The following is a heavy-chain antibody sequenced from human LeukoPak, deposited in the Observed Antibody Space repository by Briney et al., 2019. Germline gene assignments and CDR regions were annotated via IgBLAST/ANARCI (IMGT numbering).Heavy chain of an antibody. V-gene: IGHV1-69*04. J-gene: IGHJ4*02. Sequence: GASVKVSCKASGGTFSSYAISWVRQAPGQGLEWMGRIIPILGIANYAQKFQGRVTITADKSTGTAYMELSSLRSEDTAVYYCARDPLAARPNPFDYWGQGTLVTVSS. D-gene: IGHD6-6*01. CDR1: GGTFSSYA. CDR2: IIPILGIA. CDR3: ARDPLAARPNPFDY.